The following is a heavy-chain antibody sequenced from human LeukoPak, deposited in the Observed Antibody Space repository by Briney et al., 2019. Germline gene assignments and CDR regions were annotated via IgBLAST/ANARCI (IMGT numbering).Heavy chain of an antibody. CDR3: ARGDPVRYGMDV. J-gene: IGHJ6*02. Sequence: GGSLRLSCAASGFTFSSHEMNWVRQAPGKGLEWVSYISSSGSTIYYADSVKGRFTISRDNAKNSLYLQMNSLRAEDTAVYYCARGDPVRYGMDVWGQGTTVTVSS. CDR1: GFTFSSHE. D-gene: IGHD3-10*02. CDR2: ISSSGSTI. V-gene: IGHV3-48*03.